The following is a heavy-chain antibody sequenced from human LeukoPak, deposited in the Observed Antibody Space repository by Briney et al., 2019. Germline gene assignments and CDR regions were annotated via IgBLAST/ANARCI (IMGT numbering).Heavy chain of an antibody. Sequence: GGSLRLSCAASGFTFTSYAMSWVRQAPGQGLEWVSENSGSGGSTYYADSVKGRFTFSRDNSKNTLSLQMNSLRLEDTAVYYCAKGDREGAAGGTGFDYWGQGTLVTVSS. V-gene: IGHV3-23*01. D-gene: IGHD6-13*01. J-gene: IGHJ4*02. CDR1: GFTFTSYA. CDR2: NSGSGGST. CDR3: AKGDREGAAGGTGFDY.